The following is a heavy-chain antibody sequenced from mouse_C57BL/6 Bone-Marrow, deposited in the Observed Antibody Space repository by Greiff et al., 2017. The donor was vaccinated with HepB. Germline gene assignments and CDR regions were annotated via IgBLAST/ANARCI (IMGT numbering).Heavy chain of an antibody. V-gene: IGHV1-55*01. CDR1: GYTFTSYW. Sequence: QVQLQQPGAELVKPGASVKMSCKASGYTFTSYWITWVKQRPGQGLEWIGDIYPGSGSTNYNEKFKSKATLTVDTSSSTAYMQLSSLTSEDSAVYYCARRGGGLRRLDYWGQGTTLTVSS. CDR2: IYPGSGST. D-gene: IGHD2-12*01. CDR3: ARRGGGLRRLDY. J-gene: IGHJ2*01.